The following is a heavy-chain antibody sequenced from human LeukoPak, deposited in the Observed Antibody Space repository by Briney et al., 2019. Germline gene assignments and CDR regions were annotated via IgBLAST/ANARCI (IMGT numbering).Heavy chain of an antibody. V-gene: IGHV4-61*02. Sequence: SQTLSLTCTVSGGSISSSSYYWTWIRQPAGKGLEWLGRIYTTGSTNYNPSLESRVTISVDASKNQFSLELYSVTAADTAVYYCASLQPEAPRGFDIWGQGTMVTVSS. J-gene: IGHJ3*02. D-gene: IGHD5-18*01. CDR3: ASLQPEAPRGFDI. CDR2: IYTTGST. CDR1: GGSISSSSYY.